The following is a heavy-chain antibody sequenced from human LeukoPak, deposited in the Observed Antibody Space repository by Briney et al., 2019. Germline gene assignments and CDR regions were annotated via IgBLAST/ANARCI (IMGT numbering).Heavy chain of an antibody. D-gene: IGHD4-11*01. CDR2: IVGSGGST. J-gene: IGHJ6*03. CDR1: GFTFSSYA. V-gene: IGHV3-23*01. Sequence: GGSLRLSCAASGFTFSSYAMSWVRQAPGKGLEWVQAIVGSGGSTYYADSVKGRFTISRDNSKNTLYLQMNSLRAEDTAVYYCAKASDYSNPHYYYYYMDVWGKGTTVTVSS. CDR3: AKASDYSNPHYYYYYMDV.